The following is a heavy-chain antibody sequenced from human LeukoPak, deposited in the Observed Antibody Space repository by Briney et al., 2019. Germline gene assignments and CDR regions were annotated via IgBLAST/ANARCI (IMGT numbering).Heavy chain of an antibody. V-gene: IGHV1-69*05. CDR2: IIPIFGTA. J-gene: IGHJ4*02. CDR3: ASDWYYYDSSGYSPR. Sequence: SVKVSCKASGGTFSSYAISWVRQAPGQGLEWMGRIIPIFGTANYAQKFQGRVTITTDESTSTAYMELGSLRSEDTAVYYCASDWYYYDSSGYSPRWGQGTLVTVSS. D-gene: IGHD3-22*01. CDR1: GGTFSSYA.